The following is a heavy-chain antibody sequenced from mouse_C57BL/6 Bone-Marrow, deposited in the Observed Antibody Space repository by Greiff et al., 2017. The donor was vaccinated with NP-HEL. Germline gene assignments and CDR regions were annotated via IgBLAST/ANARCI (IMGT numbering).Heavy chain of an antibody. CDR3: ARSGYYGSSMDY. V-gene: IGHV1-81*01. D-gene: IGHD1-1*01. Sequence: QVQLQQSGAELARPGASVKLSCKASGYTFTSYGISWVKQRTGQGLEWIGEIYPRSGNTYYNEKFKGKATLTADKSSSTAYMELRSLTSEDSAVYFCARSGYYGSSMDYWVQGTSVTVSS. CDR1: GYTFTSYG. CDR2: IYPRSGNT. J-gene: IGHJ4*01.